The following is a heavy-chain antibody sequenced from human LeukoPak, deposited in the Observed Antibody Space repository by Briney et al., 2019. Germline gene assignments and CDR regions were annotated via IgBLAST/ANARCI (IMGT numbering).Heavy chain of an antibody. CDR2: INPNSGGT. CDR3: AREGQYSSSWPDY. V-gene: IGHV1-2*02. J-gene: IGHJ4*02. Sequence: ASVKVSCKASGYTFTGYYMHWVRQAPGQGLEWMGWINPNSGGTNYEQKFQGRVTMTRDTSISRAYMELSGLRSDDTAVYYCAREGQYSSSWPDYWGQGTLVTVSS. CDR1: GYTFTGYY. D-gene: IGHD6-13*01.